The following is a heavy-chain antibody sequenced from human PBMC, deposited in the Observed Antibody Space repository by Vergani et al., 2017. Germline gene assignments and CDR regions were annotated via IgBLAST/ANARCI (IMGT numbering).Heavy chain of an antibody. CDR3: ARDTAYCGGDCYSEGWFDP. D-gene: IGHD2-21*01. V-gene: IGHV1-69*01. Sequence: QVQLVQSGAEVKKPGSSVKVSCKASGGTFSSYAISWVRQAPGQGLEWMGGIIPIFGTANYAQKFQGRVPITADESTSTAYMELSSLRSEDTAVYYCARDTAYCGGDCYSEGWFDPWGQGTLVTVSS. J-gene: IGHJ5*02. CDR2: IIPIFGTA. CDR1: GGTFSSYA.